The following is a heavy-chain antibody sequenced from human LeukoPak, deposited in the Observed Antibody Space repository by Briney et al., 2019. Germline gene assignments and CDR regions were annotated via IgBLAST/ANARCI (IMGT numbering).Heavy chain of an antibody. CDR1: GFTFSGYW. J-gene: IGHJ4*02. CDR2: IKQDGSEK. D-gene: IGHD2-15*01. CDR3: ARDGLEYCSGGSCYYDY. V-gene: IGHV3-7*01. Sequence: PGGSLRLSRAASGFTFSGYWMSWVRQAPGKGLEWVANIKQDGSEKYYVDSVKGRFTISRDDAKNSLYLQMNSLRAEDTAVYYCARDGLEYCSGGSCYYDYWGQGTLVTVSS.